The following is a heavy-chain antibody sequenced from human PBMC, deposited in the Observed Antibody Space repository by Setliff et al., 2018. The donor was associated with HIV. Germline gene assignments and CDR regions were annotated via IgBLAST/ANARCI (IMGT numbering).Heavy chain of an antibody. J-gene: IGHJ5*02. Sequence: SETLSLTCTVSGDSISSGGFYCNWFRQYPEKGLEWIGWIHYSGRTNFNPSLRSRATISFDTSKNQFSLNLTSVTAADTAVYYCARAPFRGGSFGWFDPWGQGT. V-gene: IGHV4-31*03. D-gene: IGHD2-15*01. CDR3: ARAPFRGGSFGWFDP. CDR2: IHYSGRT. CDR1: GDSISSGGFY.